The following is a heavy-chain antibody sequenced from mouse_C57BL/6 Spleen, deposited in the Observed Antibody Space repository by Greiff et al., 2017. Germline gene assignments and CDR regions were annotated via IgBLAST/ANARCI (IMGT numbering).Heavy chain of an antibody. Sequence: QVQLKESGPGLVQPSQSLSITCTVSGFSLTSYGVHWVRQSPGQGLEWLGVIWSGGSTDYNAAFMSRLSITKDKSTSQVFFKMNSLQADDTAIYYCAKKGGDGYFEVWGTGTTVTVSS. CDR1: GFSLTSYG. CDR3: AKKGGDGYFEV. D-gene: IGHD2-13*01. CDR2: IWSGGST. J-gene: IGHJ1*03. V-gene: IGHV2-5*01.